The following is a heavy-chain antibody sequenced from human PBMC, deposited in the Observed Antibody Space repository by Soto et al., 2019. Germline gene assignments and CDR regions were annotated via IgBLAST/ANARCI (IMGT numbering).Heavy chain of an antibody. J-gene: IGHJ5*02. V-gene: IGHV4-39*01. CDR1: GGSISSSSYY. CDR2: IYYSGST. D-gene: IGHD1-26*01. CDR3: AGVGATFNRFDP. Sequence: PSETLSLTCTVSGGSISSSSYYWGWIRQPPGKGLEWIGSIYYSGSTYYNPSLKSRVTISVDTSKNQFSLKLSSVTAADTAVYYCAGVGATFNRFDPWGQGTLVTVSS.